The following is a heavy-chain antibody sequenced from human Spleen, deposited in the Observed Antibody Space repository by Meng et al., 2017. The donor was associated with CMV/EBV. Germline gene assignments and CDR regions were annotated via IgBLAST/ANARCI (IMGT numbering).Heavy chain of an antibody. D-gene: IGHD1-1*01. Sequence: SGFTFASYAMTWVRQAPGKGLEWVSVIYRGGSSTYYADSVKGRFTISRDNSKNTLYLQMNSLRAEDTAVYYCAKCVGASTNYVGVHFWGQGTLVTVSS. CDR1: GFTFASYA. CDR2: IYRGGSST. CDR3: AKCVGASTNYVGVHF. J-gene: IGHJ4*02. V-gene: IGHV3-23*03.